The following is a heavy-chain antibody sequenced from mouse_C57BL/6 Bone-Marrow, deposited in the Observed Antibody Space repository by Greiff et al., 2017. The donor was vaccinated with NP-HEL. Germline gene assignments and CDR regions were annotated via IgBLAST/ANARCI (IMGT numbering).Heavy chain of an antibody. CDR1: GFSLTSYG. CDR3: ASDGGLRAWFAY. Sequence: VQLQQSGPGLVAPSQSLSITCTVSGFSLTSYGVDWVRQSPGKGLEWLGVIWGVGSTNYNSALKSRLSISKDNSKSQVFLKMNSLQTDDTAMYYCASDGGLRAWFAYWGQGTLVTVSA. J-gene: IGHJ3*01. CDR2: IWGVGST. V-gene: IGHV2-6*01. D-gene: IGHD2-4*01.